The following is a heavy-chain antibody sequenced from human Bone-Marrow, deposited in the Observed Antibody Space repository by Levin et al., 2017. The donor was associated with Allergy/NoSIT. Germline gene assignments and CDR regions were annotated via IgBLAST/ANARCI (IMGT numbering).Heavy chain of an antibody. CDR3: AKGGPGEAITVEYFEH. CDR2: ISYDGNKK. J-gene: IGHJ1*01. Sequence: PGGSLRLSCAASGFTFDSFGMHWVRQAPGKRLEWVAVISYDGNKKYYGDSAKGRFSISRDNSANTVSLQMNTLRADDTAVYYCAKGGPGEAITVEYFEHWGQGTLVSVSS. D-gene: IGHD7-27*01. V-gene: IGHV3-30*18. CDR1: GFTFDSFG.